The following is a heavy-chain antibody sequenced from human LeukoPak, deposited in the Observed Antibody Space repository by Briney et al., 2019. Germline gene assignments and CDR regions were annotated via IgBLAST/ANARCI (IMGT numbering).Heavy chain of an antibody. CDR2: IYSGGST. V-gene: IGHV3-53*01. Sequence: GGSLRLSCAASGFTVSSNYMSWVRQAPGKGLEWVSVIYSGGSTYYADSVKGRFTISRDNSKNTLYLQMNSLRAEDTAVYYCARSYSSSWYYFDYWGQGTLVTVSS. CDR3: ARSYSSSWYYFDY. D-gene: IGHD6-13*01. CDR1: GFTVSSNY. J-gene: IGHJ4*02.